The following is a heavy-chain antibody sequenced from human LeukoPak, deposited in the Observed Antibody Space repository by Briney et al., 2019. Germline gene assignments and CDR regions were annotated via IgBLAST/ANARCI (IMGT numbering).Heavy chain of an antibody. Sequence: PGRSLRLSCAASGFTFSSYAMHWVRQAPGKGLEWVAVISYDGSNKYYADSVKGRFAISRDNSKNTLYLQMNSLRAEDTAVYYCARDNPENYRRFDYWGQGTLVTVSS. J-gene: IGHJ4*02. CDR3: ARDNPENYRRFDY. D-gene: IGHD1-14*01. CDR2: ISYDGSNK. V-gene: IGHV3-30*09. CDR1: GFTFSSYA.